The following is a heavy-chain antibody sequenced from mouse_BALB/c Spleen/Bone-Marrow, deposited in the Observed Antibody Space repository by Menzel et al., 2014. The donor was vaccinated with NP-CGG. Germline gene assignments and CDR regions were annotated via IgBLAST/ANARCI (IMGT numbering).Heavy chain of an antibody. J-gene: IGHJ4*01. Sequence: VHVKQSGPELVKPGASVEISCKASEYTFTDYNMHWVKQSHGKSLEWIGYIYPYSGGTGYNQKFKSKATLTVDDSSFTAYMELRSLTTEDSAVYYCARSGIPYAMDYWGQGTSVTVSS. CDR2: IYPYSGGT. V-gene: IGHV1S29*02. CDR1: EYTFTDYN. D-gene: IGHD5-2*01. CDR3: ARSGIPYAMDY.